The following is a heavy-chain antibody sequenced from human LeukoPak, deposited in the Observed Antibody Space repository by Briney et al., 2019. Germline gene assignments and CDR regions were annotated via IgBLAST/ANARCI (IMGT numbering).Heavy chain of an antibody. Sequence: SETLSLTCTVSGGSISSYYWSWIRQPPGKGLEWIGSIYYSGSTYYNPSLKSRVTISVDTSKNQFSLKLSSVTAADTAVYYCARHGGSMVRGVIYFDYWGQGTLVTVSS. V-gene: IGHV4-39*01. D-gene: IGHD3-10*01. J-gene: IGHJ4*02. CDR2: IYYSGST. CDR1: GGSISSYY. CDR3: ARHGGSMVRGVIYFDY.